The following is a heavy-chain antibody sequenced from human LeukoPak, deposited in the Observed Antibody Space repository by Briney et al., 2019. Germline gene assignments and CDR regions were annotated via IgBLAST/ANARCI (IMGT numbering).Heavy chain of an antibody. CDR2: ISADNGYT. D-gene: IGHD2-21*01. V-gene: IGHV1-18*01. CDR1: GYNFTTYV. Sequence: GASVKVSCKASGYNFTTYVMSWLRQAPGEGLEWMGRISADNGYTHFAQKFQGRLTLTTDRSTSSAYMELRSLTSDDTAVYYCARDWPVVITESWGQGTLVIVSS. J-gene: IGHJ5*02. CDR3: ARDWPVVITES.